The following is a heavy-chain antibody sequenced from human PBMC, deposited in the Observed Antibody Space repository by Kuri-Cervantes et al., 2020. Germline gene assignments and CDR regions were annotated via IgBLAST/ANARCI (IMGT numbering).Heavy chain of an antibody. CDR1: GFTFSSYA. CDR3: ARDSAPKLSGYENPDYFDY. V-gene: IGHV3-30-3*01. CDR2: ISYDGSNK. D-gene: IGHD5-12*01. J-gene: IGHJ4*02. Sequence: GGSLRLSFAASGFTFSSYAMHWVRQAPGKGLEWVAVISYDGSNKYYADSVKGRFTISRDNAKNSLYLQMNSLRAEDTAVYYCARDSAPKLSGYENPDYFDYWGQGTLVTVSS.